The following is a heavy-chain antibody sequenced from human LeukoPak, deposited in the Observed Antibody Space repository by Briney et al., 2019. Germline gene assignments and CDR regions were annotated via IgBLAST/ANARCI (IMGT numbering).Heavy chain of an antibody. J-gene: IGHJ5*01. CDR3: VKVGTTGTNNWFDS. D-gene: IGHD1-1*01. CDR1: GFTFSDHA. CDR2: VSDSGDIT. Sequence: GGSLRLSCAASGFTFSDHAMSWVRQAPGMGLEWVSFVSDSGDITYYTDSVKGRFTISRDNSINTLWLQMSSLRAEDTAVYYCVKVGTTGTNNWFDSWGQGTLVTVSS. V-gene: IGHV3-23*01.